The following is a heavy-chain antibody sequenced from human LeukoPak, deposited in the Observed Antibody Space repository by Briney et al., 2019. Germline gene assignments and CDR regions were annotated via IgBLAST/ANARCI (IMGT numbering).Heavy chain of an antibody. CDR1: GGSISSNNW. Sequence: PSGTLSLTCAVSGGSISSNNWWSWVRQPPGKGLEWIGEIFHSGSTNYNPSLKSRVTISVDKSKNQFSLKLSSVTAADTAVYYCTTYCSSTSCPHRRAFDIWGQGTMVTVSS. J-gene: IGHJ3*02. D-gene: IGHD2-2*01. CDR2: IFHSGST. V-gene: IGHV4-4*02. CDR3: TTYCSSTSCPHRRAFDI.